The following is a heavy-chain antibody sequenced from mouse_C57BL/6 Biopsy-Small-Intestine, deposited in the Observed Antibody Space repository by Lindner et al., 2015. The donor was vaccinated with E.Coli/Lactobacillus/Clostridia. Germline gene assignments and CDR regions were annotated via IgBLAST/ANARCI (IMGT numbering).Heavy chain of an antibody. CDR2: INPNSGGT. J-gene: IGHJ4*01. Sequence: SVKVSCKASGYTFTGYYMHWVRQAPGRGLEWMGWINPNSGGTSYAQKFQGRVTMTRDTSISTAYMELSRLRSDDTAMYYCARHFPGQLVYLDYWGQGTLVAVSS. CDR1: GYTFTGYY. D-gene: IGHD6-2*01. V-gene: IGHV1-72*04. CDR3: ARHFPGQLVYLDY.